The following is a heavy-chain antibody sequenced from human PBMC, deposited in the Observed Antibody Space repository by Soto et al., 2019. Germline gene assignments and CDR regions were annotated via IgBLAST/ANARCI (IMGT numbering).Heavy chain of an antibody. CDR3: ARASFRRGMDV. CDR2: IYSGGST. V-gene: IGHV3-53*01. CDR1: GFTVISNY. J-gene: IGHJ6*02. Sequence: PWGSLRLSCAASGFTVISNYIIFFRQSPGKWLEWVSVIYSGGSTYYADSVKGRFTISRDNSKNTLYLQMNSLRAEDTAVYYCARASFRRGMDVWGQGTTVTVSS.